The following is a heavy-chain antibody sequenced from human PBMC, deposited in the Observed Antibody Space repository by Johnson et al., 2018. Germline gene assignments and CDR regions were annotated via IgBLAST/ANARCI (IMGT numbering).Heavy chain of an antibody. D-gene: IGHD2-15*01. CDR1: GFTFSSYA. J-gene: IGHJ6*03. Sequence: QVQLVQSGGGVVQPGRSLRLSCAASGFTFSSYAMHWVRQAPGKGLEWVALISYDGSHKYYADSVKGRFIISRDNSKNTLYLQMNSLSPDDTAVYYCARGGDYHYYYYMDVWGKGTTVTVSS. CDR3: ARGGDYHYYYYMDV. V-gene: IGHV3-30*03. CDR2: ISYDGSHK.